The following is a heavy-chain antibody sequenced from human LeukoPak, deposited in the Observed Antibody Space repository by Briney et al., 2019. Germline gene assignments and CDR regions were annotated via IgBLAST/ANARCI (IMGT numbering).Heavy chain of an antibody. V-gene: IGHV4-59*08. Sequence: PSETLSLTCTVSGGSISSYYWSWIRQPPGKGLEWINYIYYSGSTNYHPSLKSRVTISVDTSKNQFSLKLRSVTAADTAVYYCAGRSGWYVDYWGQGTLVTVSS. CDR3: AGRSGWYVDY. CDR2: IYYSGST. CDR1: GGSISSYY. J-gene: IGHJ4*02. D-gene: IGHD6-19*01.